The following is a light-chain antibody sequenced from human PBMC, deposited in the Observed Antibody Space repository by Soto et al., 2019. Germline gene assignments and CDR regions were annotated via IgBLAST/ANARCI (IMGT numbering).Light chain of an antibody. J-gene: IGKJ4*01. CDR3: QQYGTAPLT. Sequence: ENVLTQSPGTLSLSPGERATLSCRASQSVAANYLAWYQQKPGQAPRLLISAASSRATGVPDRFSGSGSGTDFTLTISRLEPEDFAVYYCQQYGTAPLTFGGGAKGEI. V-gene: IGKV3-20*01. CDR1: QSVAANY. CDR2: AAS.